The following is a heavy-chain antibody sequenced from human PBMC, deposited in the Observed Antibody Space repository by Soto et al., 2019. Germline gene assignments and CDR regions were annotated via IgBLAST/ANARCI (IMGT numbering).Heavy chain of an antibody. CDR2: TIPLFGTT. CDR3: VAELDFGKLSVV. CDR1: GDTFKNSV. V-gene: IGHV1-69*01. J-gene: IGHJ6*02. D-gene: IGHD3-10*01. Sequence: QVQLVQSGVEVKKPGSSVRVSCKASGDTFKNSVISWVRQAPGQGLEWMGGTIPLFGTTDYAQKFQGRLTITTYESTTTAYMEVCRLTSEDTAVYYCVAELDFGKLSVVWGQGTTVIVSS.